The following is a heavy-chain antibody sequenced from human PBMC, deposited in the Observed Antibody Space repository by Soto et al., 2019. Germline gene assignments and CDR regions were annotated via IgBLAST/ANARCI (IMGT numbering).Heavy chain of an antibody. V-gene: IGHV3-23*01. CDR2: ISGSDGST. CDR1: GFTFNNYA. Sequence: EVQLLESGGGLVQPGGSLRLSCAASGFTFNNYAMTWVRQAPGKGREWVSTISGSDGSTYYADSVKGRFTISRDNSKNALYLQMSSLRAEDTALYYCVKDWTGETCPCMEVWGQGTTVTVSS. J-gene: IGHJ6*01. D-gene: IGHD2-8*02. CDR3: VKDWTGETCPCMEV.